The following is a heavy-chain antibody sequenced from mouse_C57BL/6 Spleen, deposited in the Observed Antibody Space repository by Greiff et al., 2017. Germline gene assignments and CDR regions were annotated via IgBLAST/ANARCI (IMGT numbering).Heavy chain of an antibody. D-gene: IGHD6-1*01. V-gene: IGHV1-53*01. CDR3: ARRGSAGPFAD. CDR1: GYTFTSYW. J-gene: IGHJ3*01. Sequence: QVQLQQPGTELVKPGASVKLSCKASGYTFTSYWMHWVKQRPGQGLEWIGNINPSNGGTNYNAKFKGKATLTVDKSSSTAYMQLSSLPSEDSAVYDCARRGSAGPFADWGQGTLVTVSA. CDR2: INPSNGGT.